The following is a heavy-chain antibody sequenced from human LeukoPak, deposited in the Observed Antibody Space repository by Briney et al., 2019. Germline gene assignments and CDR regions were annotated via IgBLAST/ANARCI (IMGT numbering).Heavy chain of an antibody. CDR3: ARAGSSSWPHYYYYMDV. V-gene: IGHV4-59*01. J-gene: IGHJ6*03. CDR1: GGSMSGYY. D-gene: IGHD6-13*01. Sequence: SETLSLTCSVSGGSMSGYYWSWIRQPPGQGLEWIGFIYYRGDTKYNPSLKSRVTILVDTSKNQFSLKLSSVTAADTAVYYCARAGSSSWPHYYYYMDVWGKGTTVTISS. CDR2: IYYRGDT.